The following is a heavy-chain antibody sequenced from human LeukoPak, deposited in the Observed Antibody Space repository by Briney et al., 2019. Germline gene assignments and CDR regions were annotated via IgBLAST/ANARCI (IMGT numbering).Heavy chain of an antibody. D-gene: IGHD3-3*01. V-gene: IGHV3-53*01. CDR1: GFTVSSNY. CDR2: IYSGGST. Sequence: GGSLRLSCAASGFTVSSNYMSWVRQAPGKGLEWVSVIYSGGSTYYADSVKGRFTISRDNAKNSLYLQMNSLRAEDTAVYYCARDGALEWLSNHDAFDIWSQGTMVTVSS. CDR3: ARDGALEWLSNHDAFDI. J-gene: IGHJ3*02.